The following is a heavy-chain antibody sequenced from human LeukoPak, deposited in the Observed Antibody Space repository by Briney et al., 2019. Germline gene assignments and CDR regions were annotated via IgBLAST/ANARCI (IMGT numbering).Heavy chain of an antibody. D-gene: IGHD2-15*01. CDR2: ISGSGGST. CDR3: AKGDLVVVAATLVDY. V-gene: IGHV3-23*01. CDR1: GFTFSSYW. Sequence: GGSLRLSCAASGFTFSSYWMSWVRQAPGKGLEWVSAISGSGGSTYYADSVKGRFTISRDNSKNTLYLQMNSLRAEDTAVYYCAKGDLVVVAATLVDYWGQGTLVTVSS. J-gene: IGHJ4*02.